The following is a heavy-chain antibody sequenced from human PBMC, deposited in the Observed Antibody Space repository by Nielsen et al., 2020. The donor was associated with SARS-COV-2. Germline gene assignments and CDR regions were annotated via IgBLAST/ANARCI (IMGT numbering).Heavy chain of an antibody. D-gene: IGHD6-13*01. Sequence: GESLKISCAASGFTFSSYAMSWVRQAPGKGLEWVSAISGSGGSTYYADSVKGRFTISRHNSKNTLYLQMNSLRAEDTAVYYCARDRHSSSWYEVDYWGQGTLVTVSS. J-gene: IGHJ4*02. CDR2: ISGSGGST. V-gene: IGHV3-23*01. CDR3: ARDRHSSSWYEVDY. CDR1: GFTFSSYA.